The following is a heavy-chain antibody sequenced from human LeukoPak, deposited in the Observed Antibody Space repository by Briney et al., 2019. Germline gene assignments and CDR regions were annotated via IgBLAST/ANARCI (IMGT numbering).Heavy chain of an antibody. D-gene: IGHD3-3*01. CDR3: SKDYGAFEWDLFDY. V-gene: IGHV3-9*01. Sequence: GGSLRLSCAACGFIFDDYAMHWVRHARGKGLEGVSGISWKSGSIGYADSVKGRFTISRDNAKNSLYLQMNSLRAEDTALYYCSKDYGAFEWDLFDYWGQGTLVTVSS. J-gene: IGHJ4*02. CDR1: GFIFDDYA. CDR2: ISWKSGSI.